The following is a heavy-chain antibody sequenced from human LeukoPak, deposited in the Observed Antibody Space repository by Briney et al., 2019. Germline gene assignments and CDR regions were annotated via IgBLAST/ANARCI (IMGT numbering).Heavy chain of an antibody. CDR3: ASGRSYGFYYMDV. V-gene: IGHV3-23*01. Sequence: PGGSLRLSCAASGFTFSNYAMTWVRQAPGKGLEWVSAISSTYVTTYYADSVKGRFTISSDNSKNTLYLQMNSLRGEDTAVYYCASGRSYGFYYMDVWGKGTTVTVSS. CDR2: ISSTYVTT. J-gene: IGHJ6*03. CDR1: GFTFSNYA. D-gene: IGHD5-18*01.